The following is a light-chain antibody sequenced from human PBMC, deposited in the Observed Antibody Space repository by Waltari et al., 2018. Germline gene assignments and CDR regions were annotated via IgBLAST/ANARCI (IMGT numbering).Light chain of an antibody. CDR3: CSYAGVHTFWL. J-gene: IGLJ3*02. CDR1: TSDVGGYNS. CDR2: DVN. V-gene: IGLV2-11*01. Sequence: QSALTQPPSVSGSPEQSVTISCTGSTSDVGGYNSVSWYQQHPGKAPKLIIFDVNQRPSGVPDRFSGSKSGNTASLTISGLRPEDEADYRCCSYAGVHTFWLFGGGTKLTVL.